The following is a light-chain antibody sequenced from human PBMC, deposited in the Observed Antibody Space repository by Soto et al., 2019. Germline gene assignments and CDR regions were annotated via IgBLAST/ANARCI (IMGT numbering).Light chain of an antibody. CDR1: QGISNY. CDR3: QKCKSAPLT. CDR2: AAS. J-gene: IGKJ4*01. Sequence: DIQMTQSPSSLSASVGDRVTITCRASQGISNYLAWYQQKPGKVPKLLIYAASTLQSGVTSRFSGSGSATDFTLTISSLQPEDVQTYYFQKCKSAPLTFGGGTKADI. V-gene: IGKV1-27*01.